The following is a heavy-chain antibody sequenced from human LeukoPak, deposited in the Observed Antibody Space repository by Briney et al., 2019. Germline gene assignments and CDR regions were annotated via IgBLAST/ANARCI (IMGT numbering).Heavy chain of an antibody. V-gene: IGHV3-74*01. Sequence: GGSLRLSCAASGFTFSSYWMHWVRQAPGKGLVWVSRINSDGSSTSYADSVKGRFTISRDNAKNTLYLQMNSLRAEDTAVYYCARGAVTTGLSYGMDVWGQGTTVTVSS. J-gene: IGHJ6*02. D-gene: IGHD4-17*01. CDR3: ARGAVTTGLSYGMDV. CDR2: INSDGSST. CDR1: GFTFSSYW.